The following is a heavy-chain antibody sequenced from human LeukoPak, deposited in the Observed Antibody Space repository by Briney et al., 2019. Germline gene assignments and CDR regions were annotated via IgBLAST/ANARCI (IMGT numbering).Heavy chain of an antibody. V-gene: IGHV4-59*12. CDR1: GFTFSSYA. D-gene: IGHD6-13*01. Sequence: LRLSCAASGFTFSSYAMHWIRQPPGKGLEWIGYIYYSGSTYYNPSLKSRVTISVDTSKNQFSLKLSSVTAADTAVYYCARDEGIAAARGPFDYWGQGTLVTVSS. CDR2: IYYSGST. CDR3: ARDEGIAAARGPFDY. J-gene: IGHJ4*02.